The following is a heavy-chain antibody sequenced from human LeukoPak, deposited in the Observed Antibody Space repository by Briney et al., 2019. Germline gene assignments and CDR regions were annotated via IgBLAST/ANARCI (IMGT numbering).Heavy chain of an antibody. CDR1: GGSISSYF. CDR2: IYYSGNT. Sequence: PSETLSLTCTVSGGSISSYFWSWIRQPPGKGLEWIGYIYYSGNTYYNPSLKSRVTISVDRSKNQFSLKLSSVTAADTAVYYCARALRSYGSGSFALDYWGQGTLVTVSS. CDR3: ARALRSYGSGSFALDY. V-gene: IGHV4-59*12. D-gene: IGHD3-10*01. J-gene: IGHJ4*02.